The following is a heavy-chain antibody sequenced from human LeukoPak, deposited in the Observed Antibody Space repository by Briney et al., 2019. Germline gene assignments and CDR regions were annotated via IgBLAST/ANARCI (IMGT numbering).Heavy chain of an antibody. J-gene: IGHJ4*02. CDR2: IKQDGSEK. CDR3: ARDSKWIQPSLDY. D-gene: IGHD5-18*01. Sequence: GGSLRLSCAASGFTFSSYWMSWVRQAPGKGLEWVANIKQDGSEKYYVDSVKGRFTISRDNAKNSLFLQMNSLRAEDTAVYYCARDSKWIQPSLDYWGQGTLVTVSS. V-gene: IGHV3-7*01. CDR1: GFTFSSYW.